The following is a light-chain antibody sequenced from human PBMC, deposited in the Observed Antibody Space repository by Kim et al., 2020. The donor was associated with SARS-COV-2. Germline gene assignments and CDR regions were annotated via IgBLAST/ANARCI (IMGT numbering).Light chain of an antibody. Sequence: LSPGERATLSCRASQSISSNYLAWYQQKPGQAPTLLIYGAPRRATGIPDRFRGSGSGTDFTLIITRLEPEDFAVYYCQQYGGSLQTFGQGTKLEI. CDR1: QSISSNY. CDR3: QQYGGSLQT. CDR2: GAP. V-gene: IGKV3-20*01. J-gene: IGKJ2*01.